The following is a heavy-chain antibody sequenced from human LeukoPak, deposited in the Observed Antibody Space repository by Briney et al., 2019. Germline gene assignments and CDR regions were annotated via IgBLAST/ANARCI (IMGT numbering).Heavy chain of an antibody. J-gene: IGHJ4*02. CDR2: ISSSGSTI. CDR3: ARDPPTYYYGSGSIYYFDY. V-gene: IGHV3-11*01. CDR1: GFTFSDYY. Sequence: GGSLRLSCAASGFTFSDYYMSWIRQAPGKGLEWVSYISSSGSTIYYADSVKGRFTISRDNAKNSLYMQMNSLRAEDTAVYYCARDPPTYYYGSGSIYYFDYWGQGTLVTVSS. D-gene: IGHD3-10*01.